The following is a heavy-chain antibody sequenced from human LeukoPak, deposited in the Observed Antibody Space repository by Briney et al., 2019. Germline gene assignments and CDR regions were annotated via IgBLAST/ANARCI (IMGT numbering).Heavy chain of an antibody. CDR1: GGSISSGDYY. Sequence: SETLSLTCTVSGGSISSGDYYWSWIRQPPGKGLEWIGYIYYSGSTYYNPSLKSRVTISVDTSKNQFSLKLSSVTAADTAVYYCARDVGIAVAGNDAFDIWGQGTMVTVSS. CDR3: ARDVGIAVAGNDAFDI. J-gene: IGHJ3*02. V-gene: IGHV4-30-4*01. D-gene: IGHD6-19*01. CDR2: IYYSGST.